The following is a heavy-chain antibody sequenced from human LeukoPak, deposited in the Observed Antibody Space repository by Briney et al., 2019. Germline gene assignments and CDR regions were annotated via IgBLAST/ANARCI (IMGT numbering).Heavy chain of an antibody. V-gene: IGHV4-59*08. J-gene: IGHJ3*02. D-gene: IGHD2-15*01. Sequence: LSLTCTVSGGSISSYYWSWIRQPPGKGLEWIGYIYYSGSTNYNPSLKSRVTISVDTSNNKFSLKLTSLTAADTAVYYCVRHLSAGRPAFDIWGQGTMVTVSS. CDR2: IYYSGST. CDR1: GGSISSYY. CDR3: VRHLSAGRPAFDI.